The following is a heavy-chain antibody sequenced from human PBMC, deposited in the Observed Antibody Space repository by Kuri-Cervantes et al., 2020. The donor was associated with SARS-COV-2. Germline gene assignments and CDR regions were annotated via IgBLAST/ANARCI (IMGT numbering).Heavy chain of an antibody. J-gene: IGHJ4*02. D-gene: IGHD1-26*01. CDR2: TNTDGSST. V-gene: IGHV3-74*01. Sequence: GGSLRLSCAASGFTFSNYWMHWVRQAPGKGLVWASRTNTDGSSTSYAGSVKGRFTISRDNAKNTLYLQMNSLRAEDTAVYYCARAFLRGGSDYWGQGTLVTVSS. CDR3: ARAFLRGGSDY. CDR1: GFTFSNYW.